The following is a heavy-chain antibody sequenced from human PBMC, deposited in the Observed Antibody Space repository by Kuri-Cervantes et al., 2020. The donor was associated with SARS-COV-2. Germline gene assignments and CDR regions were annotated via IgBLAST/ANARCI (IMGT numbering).Heavy chain of an antibody. J-gene: IGHJ4*02. D-gene: IGHD7-27*01. V-gene: IGHV4-59*01. CDR3: ARDRLGRYYFDY. CDR2: IYYSGST. CDR1: GGSISSYY. Sequence: SETLSLTCTVSGGSISSYYWSWIRQPPGKGLEWIEYIYYSGSTNYNPSLKSRVTISVDTSKNQFSLKLSSVTAADTAVYYCARDRLGRYYFDYWGQGTLVTVSS.